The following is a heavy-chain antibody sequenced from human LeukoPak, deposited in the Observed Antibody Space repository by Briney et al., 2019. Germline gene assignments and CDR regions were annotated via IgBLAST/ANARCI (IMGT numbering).Heavy chain of an antibody. CDR3: AHSLAYYYGSGSYYKNWFDP. CDR2: IYCNDDK. V-gene: IGHV2-5*01. D-gene: IGHD3-10*01. CDR1: GFSLRTSGVG. Sequence: SGPTLFHPPPPLTLTCTFSGFSLRTSGVGVGWIRQPPETALEWLALIYCNDDKRYSPSLKSRLTITKDTSKNQVVLTMTNMDPVDTATYYCAHSLAYYYGSGSYYKNWFDPWGQGTLVTVSS. J-gene: IGHJ5*02.